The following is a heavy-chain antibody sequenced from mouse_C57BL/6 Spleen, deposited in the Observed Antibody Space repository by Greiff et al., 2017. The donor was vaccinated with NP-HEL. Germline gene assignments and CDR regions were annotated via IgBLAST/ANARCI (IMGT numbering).Heavy chain of an antibody. CDR1: GYTFTSYW. CDR2: IDPSDSYT. CDR3: ARSRGNYGGSPYYYAMDY. V-gene: IGHV1-50*01. J-gene: IGHJ4*01. Sequence: VQLQQPGAELVKPGASVKLSCKASGYTFTSYWMQWVKQRPGQGLEWIGEIDPSDSYTNYNQKFKGKATLTVDTSSSTAYMQLSSLTSEDSAVYYCARSRGNYGGSPYYYAMDYWGQGTSVTVSS. D-gene: IGHD2-1*01.